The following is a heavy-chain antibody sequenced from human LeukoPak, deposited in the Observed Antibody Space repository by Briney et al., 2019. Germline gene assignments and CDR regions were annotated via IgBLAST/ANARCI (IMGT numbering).Heavy chain of an antibody. D-gene: IGHD3-10*01. CDR2: IIPILGIA. V-gene: IGHV1-69*04. Sequence: SVKASCKASRGTFSSYAISWVRQAPEQGVEWMGRIIPILGIANYAQKFQGRVTITADRSTSTAYMELSSLPSEDTAVYYFPSDHALWFGELRALDYWGQGTLVSVSS. J-gene: IGHJ4*02. CDR3: PSDHALWFGELRALDY. CDR1: RGTFSSYA.